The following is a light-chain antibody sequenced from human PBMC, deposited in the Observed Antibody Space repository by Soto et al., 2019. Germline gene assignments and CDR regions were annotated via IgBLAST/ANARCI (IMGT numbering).Light chain of an antibody. V-gene: IGKV3-20*01. Sequence: EIVLTQSPGTLSLSPGERATLSCRASQSVSSSYLAWYQQKPGQAPRLLIYGAATRATGIPDRFSGSGSGTDFTLTIIRLEPDDFAVYYCQQYGSSPLTFGGGTTVEIK. CDR2: GAA. CDR1: QSVSSSY. CDR3: QQYGSSPLT. J-gene: IGKJ4*02.